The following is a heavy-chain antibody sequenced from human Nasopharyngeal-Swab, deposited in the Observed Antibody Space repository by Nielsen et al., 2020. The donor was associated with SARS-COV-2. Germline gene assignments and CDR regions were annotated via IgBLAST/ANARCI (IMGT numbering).Heavy chain of an antibody. CDR3: ARVGGSYWFDP. D-gene: IGHD1-26*01. V-gene: IGHV4-61*02. CDR1: GGSISSGSYY. J-gene: IGHJ5*02. Sequence: SETLSLTCTVSGGSISSGSYYWSWIRQPAGKGLEWIGRIYTSGSTNYNPSLKSRVTISVDTSKNQFSLKLSSVTAADTAVYYCARVGGSYWFDPCGQGTLVTVSS. CDR2: IYTSGST.